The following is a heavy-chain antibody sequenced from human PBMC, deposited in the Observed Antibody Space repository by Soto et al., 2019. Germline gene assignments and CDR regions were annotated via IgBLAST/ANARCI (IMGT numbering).Heavy chain of an antibody. CDR3: AKDRRYNWNDDSHRFYYYMDV. CDR1: GFSFDRYA. J-gene: IGHJ6*03. CDR2: ISGSDGST. V-gene: IGHV3-23*01. Sequence: EVQLLESGGGLVQPGGSLRLSCAASGFSFDRYAMNWVRQAPWKGLEWVSTISGSDGSTYYADSVKGRFTTSRDNSKNTLFLQLNSLRAEDTAVYYCAKDRRYNWNDDSHRFYYYMDVWGKGTRISVSS. D-gene: IGHD1-20*01.